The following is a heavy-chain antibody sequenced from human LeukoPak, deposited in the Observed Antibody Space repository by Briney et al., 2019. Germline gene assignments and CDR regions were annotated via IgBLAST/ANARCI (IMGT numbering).Heavy chain of an antibody. CDR1: GLTLSNAW. J-gene: IGHJ4*02. CDR3: TTDDHYDILTGYYYYGQY. D-gene: IGHD3-9*01. V-gene: IGHV3-15*01. Sequence: PGGSLRLSCEASGLTLSNAWMSWVRQAPGRGQEWVGRIKSKPDGGATGYAAPVEGGFASSCNDSKNTLYLQMNSLKTEDTAVYYCTTDDHYDILTGYYYYGQYWGQGTLVTVSS. CDR2: IKSKPDGGAT.